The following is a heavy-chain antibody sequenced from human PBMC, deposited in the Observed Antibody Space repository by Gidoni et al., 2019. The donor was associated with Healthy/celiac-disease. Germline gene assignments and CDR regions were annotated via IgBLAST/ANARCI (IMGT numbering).Heavy chain of an antibody. Sequence: QVQLVASGGGVVPPGRSLRLSCAASGFTFSSYGMHWGRQAPGKGLAWVAVISYDGSNKYYADSVKGRFTISRDKSKNTLYLQMNSLRAEDTAVYYCAKLTIFGVVDDYWGQGTLVTVSS. D-gene: IGHD3-3*01. CDR2: ISYDGSNK. V-gene: IGHV3-30*18. J-gene: IGHJ4*02. CDR3: AKLTIFGVVDDY. CDR1: GFTFSSYG.